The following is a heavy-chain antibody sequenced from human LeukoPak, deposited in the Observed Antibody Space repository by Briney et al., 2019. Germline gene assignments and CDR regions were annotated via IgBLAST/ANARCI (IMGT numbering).Heavy chain of an antibody. CDR1: GFTFSSYG. J-gene: IGHJ6*04. V-gene: IGHV3-33*01. D-gene: IGHD6-13*01. CDR3: ARAPGYTPAYGMDV. Sequence: GGSLRLSCAASGFTFSSYGMHWVRQAPGKGLEWVAVIWYDGSNKYYADSVEGRFTISRDNSKNTLYLQMNSLRAEDTAVYYCARAPGYTPAYGMDVWGKGTTVTVSS. CDR2: IWYDGSNK.